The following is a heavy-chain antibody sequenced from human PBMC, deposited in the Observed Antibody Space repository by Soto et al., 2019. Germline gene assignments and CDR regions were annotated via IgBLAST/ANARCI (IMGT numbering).Heavy chain of an antibody. D-gene: IGHD2-2*01. V-gene: IGHV1-3*01. CDR2: INAGNGNT. J-gene: IGHJ6*02. Sequence: ASVKVSCKASGYTFTSYSMHWVRQAPGQRLEWMGWINAGNGNTKYSQKFQGRVTITRDTSASTAYMELSSLRSEDTAVYYCARDGYCSSTSCYGFYYYGMDGWGQGTTVTVSS. CDR3: ARDGYCSSTSCYGFYYYGMDG. CDR1: GYTFTSYS.